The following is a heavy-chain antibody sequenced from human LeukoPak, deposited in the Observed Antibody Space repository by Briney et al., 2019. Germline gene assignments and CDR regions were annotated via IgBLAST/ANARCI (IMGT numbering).Heavy chain of an antibody. V-gene: IGHV3-9*01. CDR3: AKDNRRHYTSGPNPDSLH. CDR2: ISWNSGTI. J-gene: IGHJ4*02. D-gene: IGHD6-19*01. CDR1: GFIFNNYA. Sequence: GGSLRLSCAGSGFIFNNYAMHWVRQPPGKGLGWVSGISWNSGTIDYADSVRGRFTISRDNAKNSLYLQMDSLRVEDTAFYYCAKDNRRHYTSGPNPDSLHWGQGALVTVSS.